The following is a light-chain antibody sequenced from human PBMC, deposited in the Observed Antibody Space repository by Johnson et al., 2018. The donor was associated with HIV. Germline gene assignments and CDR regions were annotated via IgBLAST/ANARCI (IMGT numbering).Light chain of an antibody. V-gene: IGLV1-51*01. J-gene: IGLJ1*01. CDR2: DNN. Sequence: QSVLTQPPSVSAAPGQKVTISCSGSSSNIGNNYVSWYQQLPGTAPKLLIYDNNKRPSGISDRFSGSKSGTSATLGITGLQTGDEADYYCGTWDSRLRSGFFGTGNKDTVL. CDR1: SSNIGNNY. CDR3: GTWDSRLRSGF.